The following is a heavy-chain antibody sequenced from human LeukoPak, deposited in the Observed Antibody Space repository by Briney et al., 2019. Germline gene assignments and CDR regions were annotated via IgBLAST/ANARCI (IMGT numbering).Heavy chain of an antibody. Sequence: SVNVSYKASRRTFSIYAISWVRQAPGKGLEWMGGIIPIFGTANYAQKFQGRVTITADEATSTAYMEVSSLRSEDRAVYCCARDYYCSGSYYNWSQGTLVTVPS. V-gene: IGHV1-69*01. CDR3: ARDYYCSGSYYN. CDR2: IIPIFGTA. CDR1: RRTFSIYA. D-gene: IGHD3-10*01. J-gene: IGHJ4*02.